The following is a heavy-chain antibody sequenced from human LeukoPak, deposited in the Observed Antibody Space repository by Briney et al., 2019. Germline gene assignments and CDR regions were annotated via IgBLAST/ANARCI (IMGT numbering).Heavy chain of an antibody. V-gene: IGHV3-30*02. CDR3: AKDHPSGSSDYYYYYMDV. CDR1: GFTFSSYA. J-gene: IGHJ6*03. CDR2: IRYDGSNK. D-gene: IGHD3-10*01. Sequence: PGGSLRLSCAASGFTFSSYAMSWVRQAPGKGLEWVAFIRYDGSNKYYADSVKGRFTISRDNSKNTLYLQMNSLRAEDTAVYYCAKDHPSGSSDYYYYYMDVWGKGTTVTISS.